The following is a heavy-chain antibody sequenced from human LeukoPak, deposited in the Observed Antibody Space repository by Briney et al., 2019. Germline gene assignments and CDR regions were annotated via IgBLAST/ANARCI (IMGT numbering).Heavy chain of an antibody. V-gene: IGHV1-69*04. J-gene: IGHJ6*02. CDR2: IIPILGIA. CDR1: GGTFSSYA. Sequence: SVKVSCKASGGTFSSYAISWVRQAPGQGLEWMGRIIPILGIANYAQKSQGRVTITADKSTSTAYMELSSLRSEDTAVYYCARGLITLYGMDVWGQGTTVTVSS. D-gene: IGHD1-14*01. CDR3: ARGLITLYGMDV.